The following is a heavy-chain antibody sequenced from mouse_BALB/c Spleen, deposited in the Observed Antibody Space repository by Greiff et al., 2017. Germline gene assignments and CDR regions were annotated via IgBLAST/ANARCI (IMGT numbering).Heavy chain of an antibody. CDR2: IRNKANGYTT. J-gene: IGHJ2*01. CDR1: GFTFTDYY. D-gene: IGHD1-1*01. CDR3: ARAYYGSSFFDY. V-gene: IGHV7-3*02. Sequence: EVKLVESGGGLVQPGGSLRLSCATSGFTFTDYYMSWVRQPPGKALEWLGFIRNKANGYTTEYSASVKGRFTISRDNSQSILYLQMNTLRAEDSATYYCARAYYGSSFFDYWGQGTTLTVSS.